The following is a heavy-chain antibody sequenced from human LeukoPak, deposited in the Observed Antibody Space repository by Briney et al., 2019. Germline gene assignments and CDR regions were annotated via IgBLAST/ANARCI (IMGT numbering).Heavy chain of an antibody. J-gene: IGHJ5*02. Sequence: GGSLRLSCAASGFTFSNAWMSWVRQAPGKGLEWVGRIKSKTDGGTTDYAAPVKGRFTISRDDSKNTLYLQMNSLRAEDTAVYYCAKDRVTIFGVVTPDWFDPWGQGTLVTVSS. CDR3: AKDRVTIFGVVTPDWFDP. CDR2: IKSKTDGGTT. V-gene: IGHV3-15*01. D-gene: IGHD3-3*01. CDR1: GFTFSNAW.